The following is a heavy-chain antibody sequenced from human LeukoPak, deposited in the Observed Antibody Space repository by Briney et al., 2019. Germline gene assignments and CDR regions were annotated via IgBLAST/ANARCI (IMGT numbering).Heavy chain of an antibody. CDR1: GYTFTSYY. J-gene: IGHJ3*02. D-gene: IGHD6-19*01. CDR3: AADARCGYGYSSGWSCAFDI. V-gene: IGHV1-46*01. Sequence: ASVKVSCKASGYTFTSYYMHWVRQAPGQGLEWMGIINPRGGSTSYAQKFQGRVTMTRDMSTSTVYMELSSLRSEDTAVYYCAADARCGYGYSSGWSCAFDIWGQGTMVTVSS. CDR2: INPRGGST.